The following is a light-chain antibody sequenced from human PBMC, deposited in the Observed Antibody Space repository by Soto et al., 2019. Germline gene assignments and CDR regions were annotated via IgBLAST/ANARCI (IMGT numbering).Light chain of an antibody. J-gene: IGKJ4*01. Sequence: EIVSTQSPGTLSLSPGEGAALCCRASQSVSSSYLAWYQQKPGQAPRLLIYGASSRATGIPDRFSGSGSGTDFTLTISRLEPEDFAVYYCQQYGSSPLTFGGGTKVDIK. CDR2: GAS. CDR3: QQYGSSPLT. V-gene: IGKV3-20*01. CDR1: QSVSSSY.